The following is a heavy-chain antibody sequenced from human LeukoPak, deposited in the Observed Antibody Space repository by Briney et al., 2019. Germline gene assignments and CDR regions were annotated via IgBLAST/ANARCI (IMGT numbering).Heavy chain of an antibody. CDR1: GGSISSSSYY. CDR2: IYYSGST. CDR3: ARRGTVTTERFDY. D-gene: IGHD4-11*01. Sequence: PSETLSLTCIVSGGSISSSSYYWGWIRQPPGKGLEWIGSIYYSGSTYYNPSLKSRVTISVDTSKNQFSLKLSSVTAADTAVYYCARRGTVTTERFDYWGQGTLVTVSS. V-gene: IGHV4-39*01. J-gene: IGHJ4*02.